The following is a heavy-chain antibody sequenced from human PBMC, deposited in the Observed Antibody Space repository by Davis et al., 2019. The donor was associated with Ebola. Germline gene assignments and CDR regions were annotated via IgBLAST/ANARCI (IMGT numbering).Heavy chain of an antibody. J-gene: IGHJ6*02. CDR2: IYPGDSDT. V-gene: IGHV5-51*01. D-gene: IGHD6-6*01. CDR3: ARAVAARQGSGMDV. Sequence: GGSLRLSCKASGYSFTTYWIGWVRQMPGKGLEWMGIIYPGDSDTRYSPSLQGQVTISADKSISTAYLQWSSLKASDTAIYYCARAVAARQGSGMDVWGQGTTVTVSS. CDR1: GYSFTTYW.